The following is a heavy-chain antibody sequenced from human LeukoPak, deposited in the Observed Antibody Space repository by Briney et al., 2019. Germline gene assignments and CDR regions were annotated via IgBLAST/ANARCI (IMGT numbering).Heavy chain of an antibody. J-gene: IGHJ3*02. D-gene: IGHD2-2*01. CDR1: GSSFTSYW. V-gene: IGHV5-51*01. Sequence: GASLQISCQGSGSSFTSYWIGWVRQLPGKGLEWMGIIYPGDSDTRYSPSFQGQVTISADKSISTAYLQWSSLKASDTAMYYCARQRCSSTSCYFDAFDIWGQGTMVTVSS. CDR2: IYPGDSDT. CDR3: ARQRCSSTSCYFDAFDI.